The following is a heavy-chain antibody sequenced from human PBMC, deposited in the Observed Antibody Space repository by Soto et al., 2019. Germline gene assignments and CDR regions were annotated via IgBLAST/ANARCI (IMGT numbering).Heavy chain of an antibody. CDR1: GFTVSSYY. D-gene: IGHD3-10*01. J-gene: IGHJ4*02. CDR3: ARVGMGVAY. V-gene: IGHV3-53*01. CDR2: VYSTGST. Sequence: QLVESGGGLIQPGGSLRLSCAASGFTVSSYYMSWVRQAPGKGLELVSVVYSTGSTDYSGSLKGRFAISRVISKNMISSQIARLRAPDTAVYYWARVGMGVAYLGQGTLVTASS.